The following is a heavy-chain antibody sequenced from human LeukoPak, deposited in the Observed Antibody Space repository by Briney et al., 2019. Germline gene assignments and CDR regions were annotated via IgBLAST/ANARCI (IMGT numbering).Heavy chain of an antibody. CDR1: GYTFTSYG. CDR2: ISAYNGNT. J-gene: IGHJ5*02. V-gene: IGHV1-18*01. CDR3: ARSWALEGLIGWFDP. Sequence: ASVKVSCKASGYTFTSYGISWVRRAPGQGLEWMGWISAYNGNTNYAQKLQGRVTMTTDTSTSTAYMELRSLRSDDTAVYYCARSWALEGLIGWFDPWGQGTLVTVSS. D-gene: IGHD3-3*01.